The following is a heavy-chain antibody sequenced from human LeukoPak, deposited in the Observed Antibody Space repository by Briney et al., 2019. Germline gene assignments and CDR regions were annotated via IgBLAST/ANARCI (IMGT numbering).Heavy chain of an antibody. CDR3: ARGAGYSYGYGDY. Sequence: GGSLRLSCAASGFTFSSYSMNWVRQAPGKGLEWVSSISSSSSYIYYADSVKGRFTISRDNAKNSLYLQMNSLRAEDTAVYYCARGAGYSYGYGDYWGQGTLSPSPQ. CDR1: GFTFSSYS. CDR2: ISSSSSYI. D-gene: IGHD5-18*01. J-gene: IGHJ4*02. V-gene: IGHV3-21*01.